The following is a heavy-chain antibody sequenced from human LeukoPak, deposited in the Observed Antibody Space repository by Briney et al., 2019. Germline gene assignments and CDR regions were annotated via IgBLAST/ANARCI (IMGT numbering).Heavy chain of an antibody. D-gene: IGHD6-19*01. Sequence: PEWSLRLSCEASGFTFSGHGMHWVRQAPGKGLEWVALIWYDGSKRYYADSVKGRFTISRDDSKNTLYLQMNNLGAEDTAVYYCAREDSSVWNANYWGLGTLVTVSS. CDR1: GFTFSGHG. V-gene: IGHV3-33*01. CDR2: IWYDGSKR. CDR3: AREDSSVWNANY. J-gene: IGHJ4*02.